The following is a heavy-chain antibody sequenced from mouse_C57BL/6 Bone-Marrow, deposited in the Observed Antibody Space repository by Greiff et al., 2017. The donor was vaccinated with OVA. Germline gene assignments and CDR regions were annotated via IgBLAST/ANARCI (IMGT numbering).Heavy chain of an antibody. CDR3: AREGGNYGAMDY. D-gene: IGHD2-1*01. CDR2: INPGSGGP. J-gene: IGHJ4*01. Sequence: VQLQQSGAELVRPGTSVKVSCKASGYAFTNYLIEWVKQRPGQGLEWIGVINPGSGGPNYNEKFKGKATLTADKSSSTAYMQLSSLTSEDSAVYVCAREGGNYGAMDYWGQGTSVTVSS. CDR1: GYAFTNYL. V-gene: IGHV1-54*01.